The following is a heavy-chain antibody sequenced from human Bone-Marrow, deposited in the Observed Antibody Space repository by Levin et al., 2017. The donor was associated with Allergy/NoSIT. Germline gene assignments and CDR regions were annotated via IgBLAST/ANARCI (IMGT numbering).Heavy chain of an antibody. Sequence: GGSLRLSCAASGFTFSSYAMSWVRQAPGKGLEWVSAISGSGGSTYYADSVKGRFTISRDNSKNTLYLQMNSLRAEDTAVYYCAKGYYYGSGRPPNYFDYWGQGTLVTVSS. CDR2: ISGSGGST. CDR1: GFTFSSYA. V-gene: IGHV3-23*01. D-gene: IGHD3-10*01. J-gene: IGHJ4*02. CDR3: AKGYYYGSGRPPNYFDY.